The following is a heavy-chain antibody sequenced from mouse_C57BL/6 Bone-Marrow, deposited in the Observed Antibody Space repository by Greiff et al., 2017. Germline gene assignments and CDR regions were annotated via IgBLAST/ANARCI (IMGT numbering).Heavy chain of an antibody. CDR2: IDPSDSYT. Sequence: QVQLQQPGAELVMPGASVKLSCKASGYTFTSYWMHWVKQRPGQGLEWIGEIDPSDSYTNYNQKFKGKSTLTVDKSSSPATMQLSSLTSEDSAVYYCARDTYYFDSWGQGTTLTVSS. CDR3: ARDTYYFDS. D-gene: IGHD2-10*02. CDR1: GYTFTSYW. V-gene: IGHV1-69*01. J-gene: IGHJ2*01.